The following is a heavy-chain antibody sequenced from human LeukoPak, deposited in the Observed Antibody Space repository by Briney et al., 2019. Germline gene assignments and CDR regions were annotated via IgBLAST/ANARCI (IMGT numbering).Heavy chain of an antibody. V-gene: IGHV3-30*04. CDR1: GFTFSSYA. J-gene: IGHJ4*02. CDR3: ARLGIAVAGQFDY. D-gene: IGHD6-19*01. CDR2: ISYDGSNK. Sequence: PGRSLRLSCAASGFTFSSYAMHWVRQAPGKGLEWVAVISYDGSNKYYADSVKGRFTISRDNSKSTLYLQMNSLRAEDTAVYYCARLGIAVAGQFDYWGQGTLVTVSS.